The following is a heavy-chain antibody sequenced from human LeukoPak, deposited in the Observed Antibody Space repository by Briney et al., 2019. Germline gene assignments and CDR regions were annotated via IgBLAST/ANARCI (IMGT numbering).Heavy chain of an antibody. J-gene: IGHJ4*02. D-gene: IGHD6-19*01. CDR2: IYYSGST. CDR3: ARWDDSAWAFGN. V-gene: IGHV4-39*01. CDR1: GGSISSSSYY. Sequence: PSETLSLTCTVSGGSISSSSYYWGWIRQPPGKGLEWIGSIYYSGSTYYNPSLKSRVTISVDTSKNQLSLKLTSVTAADTAVYYCARWDDSAWAFGNWGPGTLVTVSS.